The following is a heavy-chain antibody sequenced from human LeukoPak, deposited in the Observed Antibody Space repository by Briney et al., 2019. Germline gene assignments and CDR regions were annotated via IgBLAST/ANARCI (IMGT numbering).Heavy chain of an antibody. Sequence: QPGGSLRLSCAASGFTFSSYGMHWVRQAPGKGLEWVAFIRYDGSNKYYADSVKGRFTISRDNSKNTLYLQMNSLRAEDTAVYYCANERIAVAGSLDWGQGTLVTVSS. D-gene: IGHD6-19*01. CDR1: GFTFSSYG. J-gene: IGHJ4*02. CDR2: IRYDGSNK. V-gene: IGHV3-30*02. CDR3: ANERIAVAGSLD.